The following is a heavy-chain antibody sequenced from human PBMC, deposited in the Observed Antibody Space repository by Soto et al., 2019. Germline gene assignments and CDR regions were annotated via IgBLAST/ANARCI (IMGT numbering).Heavy chain of an antibody. D-gene: IGHD1-7*01. CDR1: GGSFTSNNC. Sequence: SETLSLTCAVSGGSFTSNNCWTWVRQPPGQGLEWIGEIYRTGSTNYNQSLKSRVTISLDKSENQFSMKVTFLTAADTAVYYCASRDPGTSVDYWGQGTLVTVSS. V-gene: IGHV4-4*02. J-gene: IGHJ4*02. CDR2: IYRTGST. CDR3: ASRDPGTSVDY.